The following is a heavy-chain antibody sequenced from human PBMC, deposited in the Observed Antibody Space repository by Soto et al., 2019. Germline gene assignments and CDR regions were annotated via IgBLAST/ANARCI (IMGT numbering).Heavy chain of an antibody. CDR2: IYSSGST. J-gene: IGHJ5*02. D-gene: IGHD3-22*01. Sequence: SETLSLTCTVSGGSVSSDTHYWSWIRQPPGKRLEWIGFIYSSGSTNYNPSLKSRVTMSVDTSKNQFSLKLNSVTAADTAVYYCARMSVTMRNWFDPWGQGTLVTVAS. CDR1: GGSVSSDTHY. CDR3: ARMSVTMRNWFDP. V-gene: IGHV4-61*01.